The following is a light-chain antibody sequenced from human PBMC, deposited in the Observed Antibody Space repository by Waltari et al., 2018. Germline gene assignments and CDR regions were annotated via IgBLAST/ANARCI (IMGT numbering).Light chain of an antibody. V-gene: IGLV2-14*03. Sequence: QSALTQPASVSGSPGQSITISCTGASSDVGRYNYVSWYQQYPGTAPKLIIYDVSKRPSGVSNRSSGSKSGNTASLTISGLQAEDEADYYCSSYTSSSTLVFGGGTKLTVL. CDR1: SSDVGRYNY. J-gene: IGLJ3*02. CDR2: DVS. CDR3: SSYTSSSTLV.